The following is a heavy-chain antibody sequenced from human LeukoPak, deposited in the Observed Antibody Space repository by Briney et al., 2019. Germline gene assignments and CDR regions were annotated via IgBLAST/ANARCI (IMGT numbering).Heavy chain of an antibody. CDR1: GGSFSGYY. CDR2: INHSGGT. D-gene: IGHD2-15*01. Sequence: SETLSLTCAVYGGSFSGYYWSWIRQPPGKGLEWIGEINHSGGTNYNPSLKSRVTISVDTSKNQFSLKLSSVTAADTAVYYCARVGLYCSGGSCYLGFDYWGQGTLVTVSS. J-gene: IGHJ4*02. CDR3: ARVGLYCSGGSCYLGFDY. V-gene: IGHV4-34*01.